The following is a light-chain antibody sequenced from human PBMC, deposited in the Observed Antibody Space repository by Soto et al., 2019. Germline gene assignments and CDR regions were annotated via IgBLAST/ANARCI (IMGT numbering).Light chain of an antibody. Sequence: EIVLTQSPGTLSLSPGERATLSFRASQSVGGSLAWYQQRPGKAPRLLVYNTSNRATGIPERFSASGSGTDFTLTISRLEPEDFAVYYCQQYESSPRTFGQGTKVDIK. J-gene: IGKJ1*01. V-gene: IGKV3-20*01. CDR2: NTS. CDR1: QSVGGS. CDR3: QQYESSPRT.